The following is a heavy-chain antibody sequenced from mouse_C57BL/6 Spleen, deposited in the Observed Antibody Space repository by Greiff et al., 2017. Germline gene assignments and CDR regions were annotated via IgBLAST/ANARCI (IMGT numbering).Heavy chain of an antibody. Sequence: VQLQQSGAELVMPGASVKLSCKASGYTFTSYWMHWVKQRPGQGLEWIGEIDPSDSYTNYNQKFKGKSTLTVDKSSSTAYMQLSSLTSEDSAVYYCARGHRAMDYWGQGTSVTVSS. V-gene: IGHV1-69*01. J-gene: IGHJ4*01. CDR1: GYTFTSYW. CDR3: ARGHRAMDY. D-gene: IGHD6-1*01. CDR2: IDPSDSYT.